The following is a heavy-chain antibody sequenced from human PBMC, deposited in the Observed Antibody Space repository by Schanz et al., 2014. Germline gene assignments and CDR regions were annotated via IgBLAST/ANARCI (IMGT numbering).Heavy chain of an antibody. Sequence: QVQLLQSGSEVKKPGASVKVSCEISGYTVSALAMHWVRQAPGKGLEWLGGFDVEDGETIYAQKFQGRVTMTKDTSTETAYMELSSLRSDDTAMYYCVTEKRMESGTWAKAFDIWGQGTWVTVSS. CDR2: FDVEDGET. J-gene: IGHJ3*02. CDR1: GYTVSALA. V-gene: IGHV1-24*01. D-gene: IGHD3-3*01. CDR3: VTEKRMESGTWAKAFDI.